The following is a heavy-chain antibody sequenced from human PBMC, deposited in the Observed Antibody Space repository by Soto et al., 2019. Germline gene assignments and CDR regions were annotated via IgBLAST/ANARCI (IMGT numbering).Heavy chain of an antibody. CDR3: ASGKSGITGTRPPNY. Sequence: ASVKVSCKASGGTFSSYAISWVRRAPGQGLEWMGGIIPIFGTANYAQKFQGRVTITADESTSTAYMELSSLRSEDTAVYYCASGKSGITGTRPPNYWGQGTLVTVSS. V-gene: IGHV1-69*13. J-gene: IGHJ4*02. CDR1: GGTFSSYA. D-gene: IGHD1-7*01. CDR2: IIPIFGTA.